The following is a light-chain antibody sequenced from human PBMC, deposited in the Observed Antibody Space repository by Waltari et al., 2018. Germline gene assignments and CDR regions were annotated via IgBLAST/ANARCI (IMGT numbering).Light chain of an antibody. CDR1: QGISSY. CDR2: AAS. Sequence: IRITQSPSSLSASTGDRVTITCRARQGISSYLAWYQQKPGKAPKLLIYAASTLQSGVPSRFSGSGSGTDFTLTISCLQSEDFATYYCQQYYSYPWTFGQGTKVEIK. J-gene: IGKJ1*01. V-gene: IGKV1-8*01. CDR3: QQYYSYPWT.